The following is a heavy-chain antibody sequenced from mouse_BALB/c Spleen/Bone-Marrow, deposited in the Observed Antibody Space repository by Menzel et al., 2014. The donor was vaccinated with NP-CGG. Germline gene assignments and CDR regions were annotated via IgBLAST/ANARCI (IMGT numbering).Heavy chain of an antibody. CDR1: GYAFTNYN. Sequence: EVQLQQSGSELVKPGASVKVSCKASGYAFTNYNMYWVKQSHGKSLEWIGYIDLYNGGTSYNQKFKGKATLTVDKSSSTAYMHLNSLTSEDAAVYYCARLGDGYYDALVYWGQGTSVTVSS. J-gene: IGHJ4*01. CDR2: IDLYNGGT. V-gene: IGHV1S135*01. D-gene: IGHD2-3*01. CDR3: ARLGDGYYDALVY.